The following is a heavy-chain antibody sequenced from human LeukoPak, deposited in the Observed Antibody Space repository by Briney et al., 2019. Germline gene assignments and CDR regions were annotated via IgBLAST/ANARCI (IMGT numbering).Heavy chain of an antibody. CDR2: ISAYNGNT. CDR1: GYTFTSYG. V-gene: IGHV1-18*01. J-gene: IGHJ4*02. Sequence: ASVKVSCKASGYTFTSYGISWVRQAPGQGLEWMGWISAYNGNTDYAQKFQGRVTMTTDTSTNTAYMDLRSLRSDDTAVYYCARDIGLVRGIIMAHWGQGTQVTVSS. D-gene: IGHD3-10*01. CDR3: ARDIGLVRGIIMAH.